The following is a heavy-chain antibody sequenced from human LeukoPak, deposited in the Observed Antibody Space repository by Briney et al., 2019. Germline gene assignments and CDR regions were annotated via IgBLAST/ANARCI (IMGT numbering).Heavy chain of an antibody. Sequence: ASMKVSCKASGYTFTVYFIHWVRQAPGQGLEWMGRINPNSGATDYAQKFQGRVTMTRDTSISTAYIELSSLKSDDTAVYYCAKIGSSHDFDYWGQGTLITVSS. J-gene: IGHJ4*02. D-gene: IGHD1-26*01. CDR1: GYTFTVYF. CDR3: AKIGSSHDFDY. V-gene: IGHV1-2*06. CDR2: INPNSGAT.